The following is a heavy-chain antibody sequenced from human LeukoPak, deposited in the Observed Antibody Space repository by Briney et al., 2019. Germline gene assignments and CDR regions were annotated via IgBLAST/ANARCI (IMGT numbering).Heavy chain of an antibody. J-gene: IGHJ5*02. V-gene: IGHV4-4*02. D-gene: IGHD6-13*01. Sequence: PSETLSLTCAVSGGSISSNNWWSWVRQTPGKGLEWIGEIYNSGSTNYNPSLKSRVTISVDKSKNQFSLRLSSVTAADTAVYYCATTCSSTSNWFDPWGQGTLVTVSS. CDR3: ATTCSSTSNWFDP. CDR2: IYNSGST. CDR1: GGSISSNNW.